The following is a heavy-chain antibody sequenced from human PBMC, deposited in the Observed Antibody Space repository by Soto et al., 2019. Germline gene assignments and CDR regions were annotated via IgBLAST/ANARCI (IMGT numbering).Heavy chain of an antibody. V-gene: IGHV4-30-2*01. CDR1: GVSISSTDFS. Sequence: QLQLQESGSGLVKPSQTLSLTCAVSGVSISSTDFSWSWIRQPPGRGLEWIGYFYHSGSTYDNPSLKSRVTISIDRSKNHFSLDLASVSAADTAVYYCASLDAYGVFHHGGQGALVTVSS. J-gene: IGHJ4*02. CDR2: FYHSGST. CDR3: ASLDAYGVFHH. D-gene: IGHD4-17*01.